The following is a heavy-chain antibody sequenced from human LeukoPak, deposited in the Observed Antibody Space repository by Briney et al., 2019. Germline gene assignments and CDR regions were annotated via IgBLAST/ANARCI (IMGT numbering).Heavy chain of an antibody. V-gene: IGHV3-49*03. J-gene: IGHJ4*02. CDR1: GFTYGDYA. Sequence: PLRLYCTASGFTYGDYAMIWLRQAPGKELEGVGFIRSKAYGGTTEYAASVKGRFTISRDDSKSSAYLQMNSLKTEDTAVYYCTRFTVVTPTDYWGQGTLVTVSS. CDR3: TRFTVVTPTDY. CDR2: IRSKAYGGTT. D-gene: IGHD4-23*01.